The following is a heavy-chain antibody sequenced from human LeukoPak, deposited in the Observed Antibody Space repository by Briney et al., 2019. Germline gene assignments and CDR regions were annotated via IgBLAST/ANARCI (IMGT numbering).Heavy chain of an antibody. D-gene: IGHD3-10*01. CDR2: IYYSGST. Sequence: SETLSLTCTVSGGSISSYYWSWIRQPPGKGLEWIGYIYYSGSTNYNPPLKSRVTISVDTSKNQFSLKLSSVTAADTAVYYCARGSSFYYYYYYGMDVWGQGTTVTVSS. CDR3: ARGSSFYYYYYYGMDV. CDR1: GGSISSYY. V-gene: IGHV4-59*01. J-gene: IGHJ6*02.